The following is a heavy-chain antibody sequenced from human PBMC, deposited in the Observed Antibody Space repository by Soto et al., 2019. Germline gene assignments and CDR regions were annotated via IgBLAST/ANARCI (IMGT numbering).Heavy chain of an antibody. CDR2: INPSGGST. CDR1: GYTFTSYY. V-gene: IGHV1-46*01. Sequence: ASVKVSFKASGYTFTSYYMHWLRQAPGQGLEWMGIINPSGGSTGYAQKFQGRVTMTRDTSTSTVYMELSSLRSEDTAVYYCARDHITTTRRNYGMDVWDQGTTVTVS. D-gene: IGHD1-1*01. J-gene: IGHJ6*02. CDR3: ARDHITTTRRNYGMDV.